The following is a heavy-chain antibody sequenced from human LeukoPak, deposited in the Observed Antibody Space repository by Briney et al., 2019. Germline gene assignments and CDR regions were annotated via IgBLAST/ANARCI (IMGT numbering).Heavy chain of an antibody. V-gene: IGHV3-21*01. J-gene: IGHJ4*02. CDR1: GFTFSSYS. CDR3: ARDNIQLWIFDY. CDR2: ISSSSSYI. Sequence: PGGSLRLSCAASGFTFSSYSMNWVRQAPGKGLEWVSSISSSSSYIYYADSVKGRFTIPRDNSKNTLYLQMNSLRAEDTAVYYCARDNIQLWIFDYWGQGTLVTVSS. D-gene: IGHD5-18*01.